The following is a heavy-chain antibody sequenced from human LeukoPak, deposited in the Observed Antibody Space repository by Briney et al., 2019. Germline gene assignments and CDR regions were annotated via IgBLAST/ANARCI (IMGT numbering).Heavy chain of an antibody. J-gene: IGHJ4*02. Sequence: GGSLRLSCAASGFTFSSCEMNWVRQAPGKGLEWVSYISSSGSTIYYADSVKGRFTIPRDNAKNSLYLQMNSLRAEDTAVYYCASSRSGPPFDYWGQGTLVTVSS. V-gene: IGHV3-48*03. CDR1: GFTFSSCE. CDR2: ISSSGSTI. CDR3: ASSRSGPPFDY.